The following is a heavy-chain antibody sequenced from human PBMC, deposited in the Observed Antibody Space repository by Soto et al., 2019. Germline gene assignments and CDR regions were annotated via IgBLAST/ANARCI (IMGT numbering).Heavy chain of an antibody. CDR3: ARHGDYVSLDA. CDR1: GFTFGNYW. J-gene: IGHJ6*04. CDR2: IKQDGSEK. V-gene: IGHV3-7*01. D-gene: IGHD4-17*01. Sequence: GGSLRLSCAASGFTFGNYWMRWVRQAPGKGLEWVANIKQDGSEKYYVDSVKGRFTISRDDAKNSLYLQMNSLRAEDTAVYYCARHGDYVSLDAWGNRTTVTVSS.